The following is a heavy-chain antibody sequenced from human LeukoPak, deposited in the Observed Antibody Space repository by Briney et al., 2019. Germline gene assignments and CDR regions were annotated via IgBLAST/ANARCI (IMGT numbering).Heavy chain of an antibody. J-gene: IGHJ4*02. CDR2: IWYDGSNE. V-gene: IGHV3-33*01. CDR1: GFTFSTYV. Sequence: GGSLRLSCAASGFTFSTYVMHWVRQPPGKGLEWLAVIWYDGSNEFYADSVKGRFTISRDNAKNTLYLQMNSLRAEDTAVYYCARGGDYPFVYWGEGTLVTVSS. CDR3: ARGGDYPFVY. D-gene: IGHD4-17*01.